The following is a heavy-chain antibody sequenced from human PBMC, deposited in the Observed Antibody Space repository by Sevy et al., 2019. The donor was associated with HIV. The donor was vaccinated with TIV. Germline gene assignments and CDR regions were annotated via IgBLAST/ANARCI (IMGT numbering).Heavy chain of an antibody. CDR2: IYYNGHI. CDR3: AGGNARGRGDS. J-gene: IGHJ5*01. D-gene: IGHD3-10*01. V-gene: IGHV4-59*08. Sequence: SETLSLTCTVSGGSITSLYWNWIRQPPGKGLEWIAIIYYNGHINHNPTLKSRVTLSLNTSKNQFALRLSYVTAADTAMYYCAGGNARGRGDSWGQGTLVTVSS. CDR1: GGSITSLY.